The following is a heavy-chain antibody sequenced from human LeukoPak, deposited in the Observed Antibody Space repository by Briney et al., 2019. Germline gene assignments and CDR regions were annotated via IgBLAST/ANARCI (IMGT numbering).Heavy chain of an antibody. J-gene: IGHJ4*02. CDR3: ARVHLRYCSSTSCLIEPDY. D-gene: IGHD2-2*01. Sequence: PVASVQVSCKASGYTFTSYGISWVRQAPRHGSEWMGWISAYNGNTNYAQQPQGRVTMTTDTSTSTAYMELRSLRSDDTAVYYWARVHLRYCSSTSCLIEPDYWGQGTLVTVSS. V-gene: IGHV1-18*01. CDR1: GYTFTSYG. CDR2: ISAYNGNT.